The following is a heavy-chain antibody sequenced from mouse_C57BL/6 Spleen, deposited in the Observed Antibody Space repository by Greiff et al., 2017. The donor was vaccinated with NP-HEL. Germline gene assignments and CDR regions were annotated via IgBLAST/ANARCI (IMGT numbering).Heavy chain of an antibody. Sequence: EVQLVESGGGLVKPGGSLKLSCAASGFTFSDYGMHWVRQAPEKGLEWVAYISSGSSTIYYADTVKGRFTISRDNAKNTLFLQMTSLRSEDTAMYYCARPDYYGAYFDYWGQSTTLTVSS. D-gene: IGHD1-1*01. CDR3: ARPDYYGAYFDY. CDR2: ISSGSSTI. V-gene: IGHV5-17*01. J-gene: IGHJ2*01. CDR1: GFTFSDYG.